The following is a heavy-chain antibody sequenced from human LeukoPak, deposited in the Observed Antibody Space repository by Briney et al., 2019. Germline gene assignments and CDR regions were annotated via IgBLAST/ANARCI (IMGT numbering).Heavy chain of an antibody. V-gene: IGHV3-21*01. Sequence: GGSLRLSCAASGFTFSSYWMSWVRQAPGKGLEWVSSISSSRSSIYYADSMKGRFTISRDNAKNSLYLQMNSLRAEDTAVYYCAKSFWWFGEFSPFDYWGQGTLVTVSS. CDR2: ISSSRSSI. D-gene: IGHD3-10*01. CDR1: GFTFSSYW. J-gene: IGHJ4*02. CDR3: AKSFWWFGEFSPFDY.